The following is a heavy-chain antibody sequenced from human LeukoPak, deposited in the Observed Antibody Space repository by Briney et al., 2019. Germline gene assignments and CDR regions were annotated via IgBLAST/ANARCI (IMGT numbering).Heavy chain of an antibody. D-gene: IGHD1-26*01. J-gene: IGHJ3*02. CDR1: GGTFSSYA. Sequence: SVKVSCKASGGTFSSYAISWVRQAPGQGLEWMGGIIPIFGTANYAQKFQGRVTITADESTSTAYMELSSPRSEDTAVYYCARGLRIVGATADQNDAFDIWGQGTMVTVSS. V-gene: IGHV1-69*13. CDR2: IIPIFGTA. CDR3: ARGLRIVGATADQNDAFDI.